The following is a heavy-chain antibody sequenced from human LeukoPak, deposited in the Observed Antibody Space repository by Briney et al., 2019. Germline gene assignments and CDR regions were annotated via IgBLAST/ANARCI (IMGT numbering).Heavy chain of an antibody. J-gene: IGHJ4*02. Sequence: GGSLRLSCAASGFTFSSYSIHWVRQAPGKGLEWVAVISYDGSNKYYADSVKGRFTISRDNSKNTLYLQMNSLRAEDTAVYYCAKSSAYRGYSGYDSYWGQGTLVTVSS. V-gene: IGHV3-30*18. CDR3: AKSSAYRGYSGYDSY. CDR1: GFTFSSYS. D-gene: IGHD5-12*01. CDR2: ISYDGSNK.